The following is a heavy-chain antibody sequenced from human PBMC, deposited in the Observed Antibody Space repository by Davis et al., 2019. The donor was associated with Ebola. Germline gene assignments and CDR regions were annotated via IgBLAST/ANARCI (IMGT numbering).Heavy chain of an antibody. CDR1: GFTFSSYW. CDR2: IYYSGST. CDR3: ARGDYSFDY. D-gene: IGHD4-11*01. J-gene: IGHJ4*02. V-gene: IGHV4-59*01. Sequence: GSLRLSCAASGFTFSSYWMSWIRQPPGKGLEWIGYIYYSGSTNYNPSLKSRVTISVDTSKNQFSLKLSSVTAADTAVYYCARGDYSFDYWGQGTLVTVSS.